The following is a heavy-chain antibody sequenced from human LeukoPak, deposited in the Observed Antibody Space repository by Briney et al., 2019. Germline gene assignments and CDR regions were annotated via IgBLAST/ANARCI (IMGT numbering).Heavy chain of an antibody. CDR1: GYTFTSYG. Sequence: ASVKVSCKASGYTFTSYGISWVRQAPGQGLEWMGWISVYNGNTNYGQNLQGRVTMTTDTPTSTAYMELRSLRSDDTAVYYCARRTSNSAWYLDSWGPGTLVTVSS. CDR2: ISVYNGNT. J-gene: IGHJ4*02. CDR3: ARRTSNSAWYLDS. D-gene: IGHD4/OR15-4a*01. V-gene: IGHV1-18*01.